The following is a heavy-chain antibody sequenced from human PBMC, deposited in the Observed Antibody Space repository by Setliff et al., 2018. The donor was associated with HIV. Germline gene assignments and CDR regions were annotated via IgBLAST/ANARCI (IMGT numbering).Heavy chain of an antibody. D-gene: IGHD3-22*01. V-gene: IGHV1-2*02. CDR3: ALQYDDTSGYYNN. CDR2: INPKNGGT. Sequence: VASPQVSCKASGYTFTGYFIHWVRQAPGQGLEWMAWINPKNGGTNCAQQFQGRVTVTRGTSITTAYMELSRLTSDDTAVYYCALQYDDTSGYYNNWGQGTLVTVSS. J-gene: IGHJ4*02. CDR1: GYTFTGYF.